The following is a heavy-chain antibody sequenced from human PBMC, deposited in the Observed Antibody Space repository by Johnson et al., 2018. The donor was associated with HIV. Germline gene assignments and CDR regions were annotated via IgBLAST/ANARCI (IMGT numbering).Heavy chain of an antibody. CDR1: GFTFDDHG. D-gene: IGHD1-26*01. Sequence: VQLVESGGGVVPPGGSLRLSCAASGFTFDDHGMSWVRQAPGKGLEWVAGINWNGGSTGYADSVKGRCTISRDNAKNSLTLQMNSIRAADTALYFCARAYPLGVTLFSAFDIWGQGTMVTVSS. V-gene: IGHV3-20*04. J-gene: IGHJ3*02. CDR3: ARAYPLGVTLFSAFDI. CDR2: INWNGGST.